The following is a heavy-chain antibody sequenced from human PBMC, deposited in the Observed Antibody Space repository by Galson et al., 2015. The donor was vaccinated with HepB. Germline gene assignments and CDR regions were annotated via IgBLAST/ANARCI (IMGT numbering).Heavy chain of an antibody. V-gene: IGHV4-61*05. CDR2: IYYRGNT. CDR3: ARSIAAAGLPYYYGMDV. D-gene: IGHD6-13*01. CDR1: GGSISSSSYY. J-gene: IGHJ6*02. Sequence: SETLSLTCTVSGGSISSSSYYWGWLRQPPGKGLEWIGYIYYRGNTNYNPSLRSRVTISVDTSKNQFSLKLSSVTAADTAVYYCARSIAAAGLPYYYGMDVWGQGTTVTVSS.